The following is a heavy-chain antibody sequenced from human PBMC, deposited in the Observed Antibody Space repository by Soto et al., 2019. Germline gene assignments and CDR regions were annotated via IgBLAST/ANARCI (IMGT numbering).Heavy chain of an antibody. CDR2: IYPGDSNT. J-gene: IGHJ4*02. Sequence: PGESLKISCKGSGYNFTNYWIGWVRQMPGKGLEWMGIIYPGDSNTRNSPSFQGQVTISADKSITTAYLQWSSLKASDTAMYYCARSGSHIWNRGYFDSWGQGTLVTVSS. V-gene: IGHV5-51*01. CDR3: ARSGSHIWNRGYFDS. CDR1: GYNFTNYW. D-gene: IGHD1-1*01.